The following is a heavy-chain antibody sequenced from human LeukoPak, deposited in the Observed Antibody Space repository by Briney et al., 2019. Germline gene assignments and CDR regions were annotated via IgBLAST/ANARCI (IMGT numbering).Heavy chain of an antibody. Sequence: PGGSLRLSCAASGFTFSSYSMNWVRQAPGKGLEWVSVIYSGGSTYYADSVKGRFTISRDNSKNTLYLQMNSLRAEDTAVYYCARWGSSDPFRDAFDIWGQGTMVTVSS. V-gene: IGHV3-53*01. CDR2: IYSGGST. D-gene: IGHD3-16*01. J-gene: IGHJ3*02. CDR3: ARWGSSDPFRDAFDI. CDR1: GFTFSSYS.